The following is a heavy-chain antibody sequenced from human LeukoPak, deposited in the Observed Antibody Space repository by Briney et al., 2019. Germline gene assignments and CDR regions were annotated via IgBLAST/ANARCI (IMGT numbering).Heavy chain of an antibody. CDR3: ARGSYYDSSGDLDY. Sequence: PGGSLRLSCAASGFTFSSYSMNWVRQAPGKGLEWVSSISSSSSYIYYADSVKGRFTISRDNAKNSLYLQMNSLKAEDTAVYYCARGSYYDSSGDLDYWGQGTLVTVSS. CDR1: GFTFSSYS. J-gene: IGHJ4*02. D-gene: IGHD3-22*01. V-gene: IGHV3-21*04. CDR2: ISSSSSYI.